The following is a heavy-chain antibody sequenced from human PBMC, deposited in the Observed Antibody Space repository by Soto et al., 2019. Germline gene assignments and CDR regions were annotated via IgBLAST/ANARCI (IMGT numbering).Heavy chain of an antibody. J-gene: IGHJ4*02. V-gene: IGHV4-39*07. CDR2: INYSGST. CDR3: ARGYGRNFDY. CDR1: GGSMSSGTYY. D-gene: IGHD5-18*01. Sequence: SETLSLTCSVSGGSMSSGTYYWGWIRQPPGKGLEWIGKINYSGSTNSNPALKSRVTISVDTSKNQFSLRLSSVTAADTAVYYCARGYGRNFDYWGQGTLVTVSS.